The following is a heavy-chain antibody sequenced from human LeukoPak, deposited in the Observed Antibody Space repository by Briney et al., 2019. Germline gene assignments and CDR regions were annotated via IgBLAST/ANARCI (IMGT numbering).Heavy chain of an antibody. J-gene: IGHJ4*02. CDR2: ISYDGSNK. V-gene: IGHV3-30*18. CDR3: AKDVAGDILSYFDY. CDR1: GFTFSNYA. Sequence: PGGSLRLSCLASGFTFSNYAMSWVRQAPGKGLEWVAVISYDGSNKYYADSVKGRFTISRDNSKNTLYLQMNSLRAEDTAVYYCAKDVAGDILSYFDYWGQGTLVTVSS. D-gene: IGHD3-9*01.